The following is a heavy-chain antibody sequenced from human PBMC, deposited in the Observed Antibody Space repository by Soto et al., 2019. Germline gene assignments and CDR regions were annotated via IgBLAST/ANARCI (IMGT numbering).Heavy chain of an antibody. V-gene: IGHV1-69*13. D-gene: IGHD3-3*01. CDR1: GGTFNIYT. Sequence: SVKVSCKSSGGTFNIYTINWVRQAPRQGLEWMGGIIPIFGTTNYAQIFQGRLTITADESTSTAYVDLTSLKSQGTAVYYCARDYDFWSGYGPNGMDVWGQGTTVTVSS. CDR2: IIPIFGTT. CDR3: ARDYDFWSGYGPNGMDV. J-gene: IGHJ6*02.